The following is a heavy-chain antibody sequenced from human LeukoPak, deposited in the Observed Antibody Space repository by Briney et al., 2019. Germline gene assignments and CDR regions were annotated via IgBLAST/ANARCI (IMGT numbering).Heavy chain of an antibody. CDR3: ARPAYCGGNCYYFPDY. V-gene: IGHV3-21*01. CDR2: ISSSSSYI. J-gene: IGHJ4*02. D-gene: IGHD2-21*02. Sequence: GGSLRLSCAASGFTFSNYRMNWVRQAPGKGLEWVSSISSSSSYIYYADSVKGRFTISRDNAKNSLYLQMNSLRAEDTAVYYCARPAYCGGNCYYFPDYWGQGTLVTVSS. CDR1: GFTFSNYR.